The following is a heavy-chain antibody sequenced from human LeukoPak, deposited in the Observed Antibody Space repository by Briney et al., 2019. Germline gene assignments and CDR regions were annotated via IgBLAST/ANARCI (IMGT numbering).Heavy chain of an antibody. CDR1: GASISSTSYC. Sequence: PSQTLSLTCTVSGASISSTSYCWGWIRQPAGKGLEWIGRIYTSGSTNYNPSLKSRVTMSVDTSKNQFSLKLSSVTAADTAVYYCARALFGNGWYYFGYWGQGTLVTVSS. J-gene: IGHJ4*02. CDR2: IYTSGST. CDR3: ARALFGNGWYYFGY. D-gene: IGHD3-10*02. V-gene: IGHV4-61*02.